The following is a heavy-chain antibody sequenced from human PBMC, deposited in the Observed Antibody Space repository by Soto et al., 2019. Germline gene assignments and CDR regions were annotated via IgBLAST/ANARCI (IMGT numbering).Heavy chain of an antibody. V-gene: IGHV1-46*03. CDR3: ARVRGTYSSGWYGPNDAFDI. CDR1: GYTFTSYY. D-gene: IGHD6-19*01. CDR2: INPSGGST. Sequence: ASVKVSCKASGYTFTSYYMHWVRQAPGQGLEWMGIINPSGGSTSYAQKFQGRVTMTRDTSTSTVYMELSSLRSEDTAVYYCARVRGTYSSGWYGPNDAFDIWGQGTMVTVSS. J-gene: IGHJ3*02.